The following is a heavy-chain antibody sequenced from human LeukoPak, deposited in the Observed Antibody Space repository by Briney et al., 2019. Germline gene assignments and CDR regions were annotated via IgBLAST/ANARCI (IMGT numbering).Heavy chain of an antibody. CDR2: INHSGST. V-gene: IGHV4-34*01. Sequence: SETLSLTCAVYGGSFSGYYWSWIRQPPGKGLEWIGEINHSGSTNYNPSLKSRVTISVDTSKNQFSLKLSSVTAADTAVYYCARGDYVWGSSFDYWGQGTLVTVSS. CDR3: ARGDYVWGSSFDY. D-gene: IGHD3-16*01. CDR1: GGSFSGYY. J-gene: IGHJ4*02.